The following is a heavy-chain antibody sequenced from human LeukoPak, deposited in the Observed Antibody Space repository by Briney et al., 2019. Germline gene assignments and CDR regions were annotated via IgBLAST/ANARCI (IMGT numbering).Heavy chain of an antibody. CDR3: ATAYCAGDCFLYYFQH. J-gene: IGHJ1*01. V-gene: IGHV3-7*01. D-gene: IGHD2-21*02. CDR2: INQGGGEE. Sequence: GGSLRLSCAASGFTFSSYSMNWVRQAPGMGLEWVANINQGGGEEHYVDSVKGRFTISRDNAKNSVYLQMNSLRAEDTAVYYCATAYCAGDCFLYYFQHWGQGTLVTVSS. CDR1: GFTFSSYS.